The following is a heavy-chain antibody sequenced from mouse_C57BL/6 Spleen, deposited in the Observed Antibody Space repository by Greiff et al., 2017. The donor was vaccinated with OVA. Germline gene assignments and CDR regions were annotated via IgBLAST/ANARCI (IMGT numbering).Heavy chain of an antibody. CDR1: GYAFSSYW. V-gene: IGHV1-80*01. CDR2: IYPGDGDT. J-gene: IGHJ4*01. CDR3: ARDYYGNYYAMDY. Sequence: VKLMESGAELVKPGASVKISCKASGYAFSSYWMNWVKQRPGKGLEWIGQIYPGDGDTNYNGKFKGKATLTADKSSSTAYMQLSSLTSEDSAVYFCARDYYGNYYAMDYWGQGTSVTVSS. D-gene: IGHD1-1*01.